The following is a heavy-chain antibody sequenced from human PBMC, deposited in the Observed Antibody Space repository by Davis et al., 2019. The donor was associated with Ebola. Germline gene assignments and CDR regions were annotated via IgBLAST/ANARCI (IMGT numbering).Heavy chain of an antibody. D-gene: IGHD4-17*01. CDR2: IFQSGGT. CDR1: GGSISSYY. J-gene: IGHJ4*02. Sequence: SETLSLTCTVSGGSISSYYWSWIRQTPGKGLEWIGSIFQSGGTYYNPSLKSRVTISVDTSRNQFSLKLRSVTAADTAVYFCARVGGYGEYPTVYYFDYWGQGTQLTVSS. V-gene: IGHV4-59*12. CDR3: ARVGGYGEYPTVYYFDY.